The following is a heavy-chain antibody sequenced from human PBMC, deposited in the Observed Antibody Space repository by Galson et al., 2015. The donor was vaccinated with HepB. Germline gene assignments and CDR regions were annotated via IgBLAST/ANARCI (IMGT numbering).Heavy chain of an antibody. CDR1: GGTFSSYA. V-gene: IGHV1-69*04. D-gene: IGHD2-15*01. CDR3: AGPGGSGYFDY. J-gene: IGHJ4*02. CDR2: IIPILGIA. Sequence: SVKVSCKASGGTFSSYAISWVRQAPGQGLEWMGRIIPILGIANYAQKFQGRVTITADKSTSTAYMELSSLRSEDTAVYYCAGPGGSGYFDYWGQGTLVTVSS.